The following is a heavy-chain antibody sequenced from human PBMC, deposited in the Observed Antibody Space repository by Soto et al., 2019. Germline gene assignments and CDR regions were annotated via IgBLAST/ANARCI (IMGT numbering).Heavy chain of an antibody. CDR3: AKIGVAYYYDSSGSYYFDY. D-gene: IGHD3-22*01. CDR2: ISWNSGSI. Sequence: EVQLVESGGGLVQPGRSLRLSCAASGFTFDDYAMHWVRQAPGKGLEWVSGISWNSGSIGYADSVKGRFTISRDNAKNSLYLQINSLRAEDTALYYCAKIGVAYYYDSSGSYYFDYWGQGTLVTVSS. V-gene: IGHV3-9*01. J-gene: IGHJ4*02. CDR1: GFTFDDYA.